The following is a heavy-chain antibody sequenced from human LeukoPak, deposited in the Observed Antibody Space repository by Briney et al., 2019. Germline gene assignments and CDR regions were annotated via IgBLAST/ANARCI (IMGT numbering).Heavy chain of an antibody. D-gene: IGHD1-26*01. CDR3: TRDPILGAPDYFDY. CDR1: GFTFSSYA. Sequence: GGSLRLSCAASGFTFSSYAMSWVRRAPGKGLEWVSAISGSGGSTYYADSVKGRFTISRDNSKNTMYLQMNNLREEDTAVYYCTRDPILGAPDYFDYWGQGTLVTVSS. CDR2: ISGSGGST. V-gene: IGHV3-23*01. J-gene: IGHJ4*02.